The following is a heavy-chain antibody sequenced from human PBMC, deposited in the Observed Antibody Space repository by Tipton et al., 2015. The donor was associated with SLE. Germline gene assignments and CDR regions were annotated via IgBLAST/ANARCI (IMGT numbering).Heavy chain of an antibody. CDR1: GGSISSYY. D-gene: IGHD6-13*01. V-gene: IGHV4-59*08. CDR3: ARIYAAGDYYYGMDV. J-gene: IGHJ6*02. CDR2: IYYSGST. Sequence: TLSLTCTVSGGSISSYYWSWIRQPPGKGLEWIGYIYYSGSTNYNPSLKSRVTISVDTSKNQFSLKLSSVTAADTAVYHCARIYAAGDYYYGMDVWGQGTTVTVSS.